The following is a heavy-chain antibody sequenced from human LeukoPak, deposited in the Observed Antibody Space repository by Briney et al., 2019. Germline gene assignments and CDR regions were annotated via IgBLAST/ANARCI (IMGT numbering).Heavy chain of an antibody. CDR1: EFTFSSYG. Sequence: PGGCLRLSCAASEFTFSSYGMSWVRQAPGKGLEWVSSISGSGGSTQYADSVQGRFAISRDNSKNTLYLQMNSLRVEDTAVYFCARDTGIAVEDAFDIWGQGTMVTVSS. D-gene: IGHD6-19*01. J-gene: IGHJ3*02. V-gene: IGHV3-23*01. CDR3: ARDTGIAVEDAFDI. CDR2: ISGSGGST.